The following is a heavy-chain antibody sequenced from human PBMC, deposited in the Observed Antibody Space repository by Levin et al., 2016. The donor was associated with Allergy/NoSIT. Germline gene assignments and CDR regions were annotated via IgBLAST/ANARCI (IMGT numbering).Heavy chain of an antibody. CDR3: ASTSTGYYDSSGYIQLDY. CDR1: GGSISSGDYY. V-gene: IGHV4-30-4*01. J-gene: IGHJ4*02. CDR2: IYYSGST. Sequence: SETLSLTCTVSGGSISSGDYYWSWIRQPPGKGLEWIGYIYYSGSTYYNPSLKSRVTISVDTSKNQFSLKLSSVTAADTAVYYCASTSTGYYDSSGYIQLDYWGQGTLVTVSS. D-gene: IGHD3-22*01.